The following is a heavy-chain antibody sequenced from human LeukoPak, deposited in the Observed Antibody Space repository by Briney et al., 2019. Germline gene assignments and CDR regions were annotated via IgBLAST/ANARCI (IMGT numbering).Heavy chain of an antibody. J-gene: IGHJ4*02. V-gene: IGHV4-59*01. CDR2: IYYSGTI. CDR1: GGSISXXX. Sequence: SETLPLTCAVSGGSISXXXXXXXXXXXGXXLEWIGYIYYSGTINYNPSLMSRVTISXXTXKNQFSLKLSSVTAADTAVYYCARAWATDYFDYWGQGTLVTVSS. CDR3: ARAWATDYFDY.